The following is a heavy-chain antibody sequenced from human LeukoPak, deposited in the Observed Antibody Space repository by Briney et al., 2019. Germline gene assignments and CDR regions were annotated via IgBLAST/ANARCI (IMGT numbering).Heavy chain of an antibody. CDR3: ASRAGIAVADY. CDR2: IYRSGSA. V-gene: IGHV4-4*02. J-gene: IGHJ4*02. D-gene: IGHD6-19*01. Sequence: SETLSLTCAVSGGSISSTNWWSWGRQPPGKGLEWIGEIYRSGSANYNPSLKSRVTISVDKSKNHFSLKLSSVTAADTAVYYCASRAGIAVADYWGQGTLVTVSS. CDR1: GGSISSTNW.